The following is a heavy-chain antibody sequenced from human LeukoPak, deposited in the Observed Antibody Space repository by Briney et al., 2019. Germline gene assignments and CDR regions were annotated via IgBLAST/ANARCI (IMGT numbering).Heavy chain of an antibody. J-gene: IGHJ6*03. CDR3: ARALFGVVPYSPYYYYYMDV. Sequence: ASETLSLTCTVSGGSISSYYWSWIRQPAGKGLEWIGRIYTSGSTNYNPSLKSRVTISVDTSKNQFSLKLSSVTAADTAVYYCARALFGVVPYSPYYYYYMDVWGKGTTVTVSS. CDR2: IYTSGST. D-gene: IGHD3-3*01. V-gene: IGHV4-4*07. CDR1: GGSISSYY.